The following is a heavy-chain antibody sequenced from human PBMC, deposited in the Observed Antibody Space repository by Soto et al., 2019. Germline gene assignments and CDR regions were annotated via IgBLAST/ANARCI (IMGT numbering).Heavy chain of an antibody. CDR1: GVTLSSYD. CDR2: IWYDGSNK. Sequence: XGSLRLSCAASGVTLSSYDMHWVRQAPGKGLEWVAVIWYDGSNKYSADSVKGRFTISRDNSKNTLYLQMNSLRAEDTAVYYCARDTYYGSGSYPAYWGQETLVTVSS. V-gene: IGHV3-33*01. J-gene: IGHJ4*02. CDR3: ARDTYYGSGSYPAY. D-gene: IGHD3-10*01.